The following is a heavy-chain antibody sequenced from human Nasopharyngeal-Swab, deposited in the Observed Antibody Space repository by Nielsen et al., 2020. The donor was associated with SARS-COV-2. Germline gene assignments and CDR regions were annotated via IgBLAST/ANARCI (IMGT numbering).Heavy chain of an antibody. Sequence: WIRRPPGKGLEWVGRIKSKTDGGTTDYAAPVKGRFTISRDDSKNTLYLQMNSLKTEDTAVYYCTTDLAYCGGDCYSPYYYGMDVWGQGTTVTVSS. J-gene: IGHJ6*02. V-gene: IGHV3-15*01. D-gene: IGHD2-21*02. CDR3: TTDLAYCGGDCYSPYYYGMDV. CDR2: IKSKTDGGTT.